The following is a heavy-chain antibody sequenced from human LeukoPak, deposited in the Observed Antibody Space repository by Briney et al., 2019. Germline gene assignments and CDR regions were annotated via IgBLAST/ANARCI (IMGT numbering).Heavy chain of an antibody. CDR3: ARDRGTAAGTAENWFDP. CDR1: GFTFSSYG. Sequence: GGSLRLSCAASGFTFSSYGMHWVRQAPGKGLEWVAVIWYDGSNKYYADSVKGRFTISRDNSKNTLYLQMNSLRAEDTAVYYCARDRGTAAGTAENWFDPWGQGTLVTVSS. D-gene: IGHD6-13*01. J-gene: IGHJ5*02. CDR2: IWYDGSNK. V-gene: IGHV3-33*01.